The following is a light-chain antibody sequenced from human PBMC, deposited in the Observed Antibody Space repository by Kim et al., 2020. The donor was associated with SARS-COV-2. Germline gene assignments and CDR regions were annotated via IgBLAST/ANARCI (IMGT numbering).Light chain of an antibody. CDR1: QSVSSP. CDR3: QQRSNWPAT. CDR2: DAS. J-gene: IGKJ1*01. V-gene: IGKV3-11*01. Sequence: LAPGERATLSCRASQSVSSPLAWYQQKPGQAPRPLIYDASNRATGIPARFSGSGSGTDFTLTISSLEPEDFAVYYCQQRSNWPATFGQGTKVEIK.